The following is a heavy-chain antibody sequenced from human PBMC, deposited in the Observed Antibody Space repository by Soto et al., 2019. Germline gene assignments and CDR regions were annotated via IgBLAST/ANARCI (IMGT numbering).Heavy chain of an antibody. CDR1: GGSISSGGYS. V-gene: IGHV4-30-2*01. Sequence: SETLSLTCAVSGGSISSGGYSWSWIRQPPGKGLEWIGYIYHSGSTYYNPSLKSRVTISVDRSKNQFSLKLSSVTAADTAVYYCARVVVVAATVVWFDPWGQGTLVTVSS. D-gene: IGHD2-15*01. CDR3: ARVVVVAATVVWFDP. J-gene: IGHJ5*02. CDR2: IYHSGST.